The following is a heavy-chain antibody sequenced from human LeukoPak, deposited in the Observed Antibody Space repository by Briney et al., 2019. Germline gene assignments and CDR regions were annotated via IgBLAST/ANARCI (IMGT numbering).Heavy chain of an antibody. CDR2: ISINTDT. Sequence: TGGSLRLSCAASGIAVTGNYMSWVRQPPGKGLEWVAFISINTDTFYADSVRGRFTISRDSSKNTLFLQMNSLRDEDPAVYYCAIAQSWDELFDSWGQGTLVTVSS. CDR3: AIAQSWDELFDS. V-gene: IGHV3-53*01. J-gene: IGHJ4*02. CDR1: GIAVTGNY. D-gene: IGHD1-1*01.